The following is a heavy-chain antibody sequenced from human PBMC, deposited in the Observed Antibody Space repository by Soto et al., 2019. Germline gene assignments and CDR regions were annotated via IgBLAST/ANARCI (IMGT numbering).Heavy chain of an antibody. V-gene: IGHV3-9*01. CDR3: ARDRRYCSSTSCYPYGMDV. D-gene: IGHD2-2*01. CDR1: EFTFDDYA. Sequence: PGWSLRLSFASSEFTFDDYAMHWVRQAPGKGLEWVSGISWNSGSIGYADSVKGRFTISRDNAKNSLYLQMNSLRAEDTAVYYCARDRRYCSSTSCYPYGMDVWGQGTTVIVSS. J-gene: IGHJ6*02. CDR2: ISWNSGSI.